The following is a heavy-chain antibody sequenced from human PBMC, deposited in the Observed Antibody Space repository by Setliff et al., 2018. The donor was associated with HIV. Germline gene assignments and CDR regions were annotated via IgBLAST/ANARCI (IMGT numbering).Heavy chain of an antibody. J-gene: IGHJ3*02. CDR3: ARDYYNFQDM. V-gene: IGHV4-59*11. Sequence: PSETLSLTCTVSGGSISSHCWSWIRQSPGKALEWIGYIYASGSIIYNPSLKSRVTMSVDTSKNQFSLKLSSVTAADSAGYYCARDYYNFQDMWGQGTMVT. CDR2: IYASGSI. D-gene: IGHD3-3*01. CDR1: GGSISSHC.